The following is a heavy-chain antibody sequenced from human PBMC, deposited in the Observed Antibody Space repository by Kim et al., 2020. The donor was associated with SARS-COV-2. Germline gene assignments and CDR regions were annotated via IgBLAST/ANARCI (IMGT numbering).Heavy chain of an antibody. CDR1: GDSVSSNSAA. Sequence: SQTLSLTCAISGDSVSSNSAAWNWIRQSPSRGLEWLGRTYYRSKWYNDYAVSVKSRITINTDTSKNQFSLQLNSVTPEDTAVYYCARDILAVAGTRTYYYYYYGMDVWGQGTTVTVSS. D-gene: IGHD6-19*01. CDR3: ARDILAVAGTRTYYYYYYGMDV. J-gene: IGHJ6*02. V-gene: IGHV6-1*01. CDR2: TYYRSKWYN.